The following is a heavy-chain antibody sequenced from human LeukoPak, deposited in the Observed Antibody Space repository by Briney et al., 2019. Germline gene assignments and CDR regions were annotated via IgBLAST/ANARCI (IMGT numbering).Heavy chain of an antibody. CDR3: ARDKDGFFDY. J-gene: IGHJ4*02. CDR1: GFTVSSNY. D-gene: IGHD5-24*01. CDR2: LYSGGST. Sequence: GGSLRLSCEASGFTVSSNYMSWVRQAPGKGLEWVSVLYSGGSTYYADSVKGRFTISRDNSKNTLSLQMNSLRAEDTAVYYCARDKDGFFDYWGQGTLVTVSS. V-gene: IGHV3-53*01.